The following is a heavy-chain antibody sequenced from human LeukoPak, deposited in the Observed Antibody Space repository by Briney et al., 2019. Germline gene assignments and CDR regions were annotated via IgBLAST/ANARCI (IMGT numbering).Heavy chain of an antibody. D-gene: IGHD2-8*01. CDR3: ARDGAPLKGLDYYYYYYMDV. CDR2: ISSRSSYI. Sequence: PGGSLRLSCAASGLTFSSYSMNWVRQAPGKGLEWVSSISSRSSYIYYADSVKGRFTISRDNAKNSLYLQMNSLRAEDTAVYYCARDGAPLKGLDYYYYYYMDVWGKGTTVTVSS. CDR1: GLTFSSYS. J-gene: IGHJ6*03. V-gene: IGHV3-21*01.